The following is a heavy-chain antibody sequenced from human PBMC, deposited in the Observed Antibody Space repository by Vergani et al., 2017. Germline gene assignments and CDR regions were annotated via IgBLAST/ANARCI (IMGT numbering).Heavy chain of an antibody. V-gene: IGHV2-26*01. CDR2: IFSNDET. D-gene: IGHD1-26*01. CDR1: GFSLSTSGVG. CDR3: ARIRQVGATPPDAFDI. J-gene: IGHJ3*02. Sequence: QITLKESGPTLVKPTQTLTLTCTFSGFSLSTSGVGVGWIRQPPGKALEWLAHIFSNDETSYSTSLKSRLTISKDTSTSQVGLTMTNMDPVDTATYYCARIRQVGATPPDAFDIGGQGTMVTVSS.